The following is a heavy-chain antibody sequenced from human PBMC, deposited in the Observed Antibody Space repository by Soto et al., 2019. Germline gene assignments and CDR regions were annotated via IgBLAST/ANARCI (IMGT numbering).Heavy chain of an antibody. Sequence: PSETLYLTCTVSCDSISSYYWSWIRQPPGKGLEWIGYIYYSGSTNYNPSLKSRVTISVDTSKNQFSLKLSSVTAADTAVYYCTRGTTGTTYDYWGQGTLVTVSS. D-gene: IGHD1-1*01. CDR1: CDSISSYY. CDR2: IYYSGST. CDR3: TRGTTGTTYDY. V-gene: IGHV4-59*01. J-gene: IGHJ4*02.